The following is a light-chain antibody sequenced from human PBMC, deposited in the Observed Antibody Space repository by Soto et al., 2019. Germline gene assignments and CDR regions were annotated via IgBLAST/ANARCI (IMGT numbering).Light chain of an antibody. V-gene: IGLV2-14*03. CDR1: SSDFGDYNY. CDR3: SSYSDSSFAV. CDR2: DVS. Sequence: QSVLTQPASVSGSPGQSITISCTGTSSDFGDYNYVSWYQQHPGKAPKLMIYDVSDRPSGVSNRFSGSKSGNTASLTISGLQAEDEALYYCSSYSDSSFAVFGGGTQLTVL. J-gene: IGLJ2*01.